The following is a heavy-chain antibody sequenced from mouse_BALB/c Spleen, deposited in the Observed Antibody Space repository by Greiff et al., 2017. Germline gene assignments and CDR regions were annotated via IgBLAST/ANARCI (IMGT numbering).Heavy chain of an antibody. CDR2: ILPGSGST. CDR3: ARSAYYGNYFDY. CDR1: GYTFSSYW. Sequence: VQLQQSGAELMKPGASVKISCKATGYTFSSYWIEWVKQRPGHGLEWIGEILPGSGSTNYNEKFKGKATFTADTSSNTAYMQLSSLTSEDSAVYYCARSAYYGNYFDYWGQGTTLTVSS. D-gene: IGHD2-10*01. J-gene: IGHJ2*01. V-gene: IGHV1-9*01.